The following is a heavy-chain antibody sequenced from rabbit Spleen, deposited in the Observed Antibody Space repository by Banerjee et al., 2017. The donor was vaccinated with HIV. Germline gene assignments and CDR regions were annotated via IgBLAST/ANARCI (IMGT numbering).Heavy chain of an antibody. CDR1: GFSFISGYY. V-gene: IGHV1S47*01. J-gene: IGHJ6*01. Sequence: QEQLVESGGGLVQPEGSLTLTCTASGFSFISGYYMCWVRQAPGKGPEWIACIYNGDGSTYYASWVNGRFTISRSTSLNTVTLQMTSLTAADTATYFCARDTGSSFSSYGMDLWGPGTLVTVS. CDR3: ARDTGSSFSSYGMDL. CDR2: IYNGDGST. D-gene: IGHD8-1*01.